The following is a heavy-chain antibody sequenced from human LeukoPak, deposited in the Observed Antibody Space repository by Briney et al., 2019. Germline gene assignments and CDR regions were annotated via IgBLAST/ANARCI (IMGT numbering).Heavy chain of an antibody. CDR3: PRRPTQLWLYYGMAV. J-gene: IGHJ6*02. V-gene: IGHV3-49*04. CDR2: IRSKTYGGTT. Sequence: PGRSLRLSCTASGFTLSDHSMSWVRQARGKGLEWVGFIRSKTYGGTTEYAASVKGRFTISRAVPISIAYLQMNSLKPEDTAVYSCPRRPTQLWLYYGMAVWGQGTTVIVSS. CDR1: GFTLSDHS. D-gene: IGHD5-18*01.